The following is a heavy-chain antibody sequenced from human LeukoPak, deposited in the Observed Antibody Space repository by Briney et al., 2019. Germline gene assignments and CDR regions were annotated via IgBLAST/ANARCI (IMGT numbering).Heavy chain of an antibody. Sequence: PSETLSLTCTVSGYSISSGYYWGWIRQPPGKGLEWIGSIYHSGSTYYNPSLKSRVTISVDTSKNQFSLKLSSVTAADTAVYYCARGRNFAAFDIWGQGTMVTVSS. D-gene: IGHD1-14*01. CDR2: IYHSGST. J-gene: IGHJ3*02. V-gene: IGHV4-38-2*02. CDR1: GYSISSGYY. CDR3: ARGRNFAAFDI.